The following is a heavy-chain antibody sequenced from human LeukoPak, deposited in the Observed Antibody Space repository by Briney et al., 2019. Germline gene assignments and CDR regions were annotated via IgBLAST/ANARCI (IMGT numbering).Heavy chain of an antibody. D-gene: IGHD3-22*01. Sequence: ASVKVSCKASGYTFTGYYMHWVRQAPGQGLEWMGWINPNSGGTNYAQKFQGRVTMTRDTSISTAYMELSRLRSDDTAVYYCARDTSGYYYGPNDYWGQGTLVTVSS. CDR1: GYTFTGYY. V-gene: IGHV1-2*02. J-gene: IGHJ4*02. CDR2: INPNSGGT. CDR3: ARDTSGYYYGPNDY.